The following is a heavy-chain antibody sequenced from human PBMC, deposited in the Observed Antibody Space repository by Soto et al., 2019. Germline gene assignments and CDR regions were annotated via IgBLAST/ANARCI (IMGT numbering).Heavy chain of an antibody. V-gene: IGHV4-59*01. CDR3: ARDCFHSGGPNRGSFAFSGRRTSDL. D-gene: IGHD3-16*01. CDR1: GGFIISYY. J-gene: IGHJ2*01. CDR2: IYYSGST. Sequence: SETLSLTCTGSGGFIISYYWSWIRQPPWKGLEWIGYIYYSGSTNYNPSLKSRVTISVDTSKNQFSLKLSSVTAADTAVYYCARDCFHSGGPNRGSFAFSGRRTSDL.